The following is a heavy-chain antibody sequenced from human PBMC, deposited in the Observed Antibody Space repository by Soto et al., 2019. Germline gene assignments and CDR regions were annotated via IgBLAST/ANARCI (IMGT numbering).Heavy chain of an antibody. J-gene: IGHJ6*02. V-gene: IGHV1-18*01. CDR3: ARDIEWELLNENENYYYYGMDV. Sequence: QVQLVQSGAEVKKPGASVKVSCKASGYTFTSYGISWVRQAPGQGLEWMGWISAYNGNTNYAQKLQGRVTMTTDTSTSTAYMELRSLRSDDTSVYYCARDIEWELLNENENYYYYGMDVWGQGTTVTVSS. CDR1: GYTFTSYG. D-gene: IGHD1-26*01. CDR2: ISAYNGNT.